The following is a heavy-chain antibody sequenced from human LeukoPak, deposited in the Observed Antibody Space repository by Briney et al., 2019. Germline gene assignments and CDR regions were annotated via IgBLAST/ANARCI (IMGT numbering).Heavy chain of an antibody. D-gene: IGHD3-16*02. Sequence: VKVSCKASGGTFSSCAISWVRQAPGQGLEWMGRIIPILGIANYAQKFQGRVTITADKSTSTAYMELSSLRSEDTAVYYCARALGGDYAWGSYRTDAFDIWGQGTMVTVSS. CDR2: IIPILGIA. CDR3: ARALGGDYAWGSYRTDAFDI. V-gene: IGHV1-69*04. J-gene: IGHJ3*02. CDR1: GGTFSSCA.